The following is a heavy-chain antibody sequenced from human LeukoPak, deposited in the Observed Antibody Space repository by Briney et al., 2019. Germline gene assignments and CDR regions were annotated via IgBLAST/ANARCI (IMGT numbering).Heavy chain of an antibody. J-gene: IGHJ4*02. V-gene: IGHV1-8*03. Sequence: GASVKVSCKASGYTFTSYGINWVRQATGQGLEWMAWMNPNSGDTGYVQKFQGRVTITRDTSTSTAYMELSSLTSDDTAVYYCARFGGRAAKDDRLDYWGQGTLVTVSS. CDR2: MNPNSGDT. D-gene: IGHD3-16*01. CDR1: GYTFTSYG. CDR3: ARFGGRAAKDDRLDY.